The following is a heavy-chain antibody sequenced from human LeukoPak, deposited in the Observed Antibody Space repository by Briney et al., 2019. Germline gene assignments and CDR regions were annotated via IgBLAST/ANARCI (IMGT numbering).Heavy chain of an antibody. Sequence: ASVKVSCKASEGTFRTYAINWVRQAPGEGFEWMGGIIPIHGTPNYAQTIQGRVTITADESTSTVYMELSSLTSEDTAVYYCAKAVGYCTGAGCDGPGDYDAYYYYYMDVWGKGTTVTVSS. CDR2: IIPIHGTP. CDR1: EGTFRTYA. J-gene: IGHJ6*03. D-gene: IGHD2-8*02. CDR3: AKAVGYCTGAGCDGPGDYDAYYYYYMDV. V-gene: IGHV1-69*13.